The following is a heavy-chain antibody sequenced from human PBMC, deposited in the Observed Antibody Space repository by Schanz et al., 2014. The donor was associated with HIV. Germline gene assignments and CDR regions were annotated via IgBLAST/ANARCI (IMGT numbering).Heavy chain of an antibody. CDR1: GFIFRNFW. Sequence: EVEVVESGGGVAQPGGSLRLSCAASGFIFRNFWMTWVRQVPGKGLEWVAHIKTDGSEQRYVDSVKGRFTISRDNAKNSVYLQMNSLRGEDTAVYYCARENWDVAIGYSWGQGVLVIVSA. CDR2: IKTDGSEQ. J-gene: IGHJ5*02. CDR3: ARENWDVAIGYS. D-gene: IGHD1-1*01. V-gene: IGHV3-7*01.